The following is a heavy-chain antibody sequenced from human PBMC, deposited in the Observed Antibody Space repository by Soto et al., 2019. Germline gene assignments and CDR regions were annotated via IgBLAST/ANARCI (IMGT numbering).Heavy chain of an antibody. D-gene: IGHD3-10*01. CDR2: INPSGGRT. V-gene: IGHV1-46*01. CDR3: ARGSRVGHGSGSYGMDV. CDR1: GYSFTSYY. J-gene: IGHJ6*02. Sequence: QVQLVQSGAEVKKPGTSVKVSCKASGYSFTSYYMHWVRQAPGQGLEWMGIINPSGGRTRYAQKFQGRVTMTRDTSTSTVYMELSSLRSEDTAVYYCARGSRVGHGSGSYGMDVWGQGTTVTVSS.